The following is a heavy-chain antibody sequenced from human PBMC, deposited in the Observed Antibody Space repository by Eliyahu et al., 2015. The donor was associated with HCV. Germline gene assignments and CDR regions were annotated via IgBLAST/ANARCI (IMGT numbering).Heavy chain of an antibody. J-gene: IGHJ5*02. CDR1: GISISSYY. V-gene: IGHV4-4*08. D-gene: IGHD2-15*01. Sequence: QVPLQESGPGAVKPSETLSLTCSVSGISISSYYWSWIRQSPGXGLEWRXYIYITGRTNYKPALKSRLAMSXXASKKQFHLKLTSVTAADTAVYYCVRQADCSGGVCYQPWGQGTLVSVSS. CDR2: IYITGRT. CDR3: VRQADCSGGVCYQP.